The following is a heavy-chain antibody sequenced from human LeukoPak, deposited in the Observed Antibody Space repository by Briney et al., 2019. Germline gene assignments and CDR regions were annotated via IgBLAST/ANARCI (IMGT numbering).Heavy chain of an antibody. J-gene: IGHJ5*02. Sequence: SVKVSCKASGGTFSSYAISWVRQAPGQGLEWMGGIIPIFGTANYAQKFQGRVTITADESTSTAYMELSSLRSEDTAVYYCARVKNPYSSSWYPWFDPWGQGTLVTVSS. V-gene: IGHV1-69*01. CDR3: ARVKNPYSSSWYPWFDP. D-gene: IGHD6-13*01. CDR2: IIPIFGTA. CDR1: GGTFSSYA.